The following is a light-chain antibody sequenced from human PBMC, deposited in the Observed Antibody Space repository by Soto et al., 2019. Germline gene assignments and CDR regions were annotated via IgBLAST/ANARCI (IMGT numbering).Light chain of an antibody. CDR3: QQYYSTPQGLT. J-gene: IGKJ4*01. V-gene: IGKV3-20*01. CDR2: GAS. Sequence: EIVLTQSPGTLSLSPGERATLSCRASQSVSSSYLGWYQQKPGQAPRLLIYGASSRATGIPDRFSGSGSGTDFTLTISSLQAEDVAVYYCQQYYSTPQGLTFGGGTKVDIK. CDR1: QSVSSSY.